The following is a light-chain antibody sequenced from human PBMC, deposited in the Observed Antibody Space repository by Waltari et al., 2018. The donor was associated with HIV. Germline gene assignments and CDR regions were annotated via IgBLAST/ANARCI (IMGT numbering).Light chain of an antibody. V-gene: IGLV1-47*01. J-gene: IGLJ3*02. CDR3: AAWDDSLSGQWV. CDR2: RNN. CDR1: SSNIGSNY. Sequence: QSVLTQPPSASGTPGQRVTISCSGSSSNIGSNYVYWYQQLPGTAPKLLIYRNNQRPPWVPARCSGSKSGTSAALAISGLRSEDEADYYCAAWDDSLSGQWVFGGGTKVTVL.